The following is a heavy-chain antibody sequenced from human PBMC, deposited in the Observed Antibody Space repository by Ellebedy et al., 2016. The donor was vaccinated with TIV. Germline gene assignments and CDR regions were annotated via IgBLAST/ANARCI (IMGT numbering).Heavy chain of an antibody. Sequence: GESLKISCAASGFVFSSYWMTWIRQAPGKGLEWVANIYQDGSEKYYVESVRGRFTISRDNAKNLLYLHMNTLGAEDTAVYYCARGGAYGDYAPYYFYMDVWGKGTTVIVSS. CDR3: ARGGAYGDYAPYYFYMDV. D-gene: IGHD5-12*01. V-gene: IGHV3-7*01. J-gene: IGHJ6*03. CDR2: IYQDGSEK. CDR1: GFVFSSYW.